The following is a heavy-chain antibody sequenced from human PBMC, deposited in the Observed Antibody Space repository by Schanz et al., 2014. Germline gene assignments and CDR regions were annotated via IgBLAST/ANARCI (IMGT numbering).Heavy chain of an antibody. Sequence: QVQLVQSGAEVKKPGSSVKVSCTASGGTFSSYTISWIRQAPGQGLEWMGWINPNSGDTNYAQKFQGWVTMTRDTSISTAYMEVSRLKSDDTAVYYGARLSVAGRPHVNYWYFDLWGRGTLVTVSS. D-gene: IGHD6-19*01. CDR3: ARLSVAGRPHVNYWYFDL. J-gene: IGHJ2*01. CDR2: INPNSGDT. CDR1: GGTFSSYT. V-gene: IGHV1-2*04.